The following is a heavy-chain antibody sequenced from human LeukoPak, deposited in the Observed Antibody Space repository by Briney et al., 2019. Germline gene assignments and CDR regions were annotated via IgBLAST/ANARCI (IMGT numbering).Heavy chain of an antibody. CDR2: IYYSGST. D-gene: IGHD5-12*01. Sequence: SETLSLTCTVSGGSISSGGYYWSWIRQHPGKGLEWIGYIYYSGSTYYNPSLKSRATITVDTSKNQFSLKLSSVTAADAAVYYCARGGLVARAFDIWGQGTMVTVSS. J-gene: IGHJ3*02. CDR3: ARGGLVARAFDI. V-gene: IGHV4-31*03. CDR1: GGSISSGGYY.